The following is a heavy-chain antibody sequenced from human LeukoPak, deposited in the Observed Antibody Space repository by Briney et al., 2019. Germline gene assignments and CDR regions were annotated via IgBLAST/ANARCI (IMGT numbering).Heavy chain of an antibody. D-gene: IGHD3-10*01. CDR3: AKDKVLWFGESSDGMDV. J-gene: IGHJ6*04. CDR2: ISGSGGST. V-gene: IGHV3-23*01. CDR1: GFTFSSYA. Sequence: GGSLRRSCAASGFTFSSYAMSWVRQAPGKGLEWVSAISGSGGSTYYADSVKGRFTISRDNSKNTLYLQMNSLRAEDTAVYYCAKDKVLWFGESSDGMDVWGKGTTVTVSS.